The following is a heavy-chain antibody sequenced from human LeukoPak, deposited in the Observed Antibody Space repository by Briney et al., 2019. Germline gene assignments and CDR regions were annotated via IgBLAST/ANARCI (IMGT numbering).Heavy chain of an antibody. CDR1: GFTFSSHW. CDR2: IKEDGSED. D-gene: IGHD2-8*01. V-gene: IGHV3-7*03. Sequence: GVSLRLSCTASGFTFSSHWMSWVRQAPGKGLEWVANIKEDGSEDYYMDSVKGRFTISRDNAKNSLFLQMNSLEAEDTAVYYCARACSWGQGTLVTVSS. CDR3: ARACS. J-gene: IGHJ5*02.